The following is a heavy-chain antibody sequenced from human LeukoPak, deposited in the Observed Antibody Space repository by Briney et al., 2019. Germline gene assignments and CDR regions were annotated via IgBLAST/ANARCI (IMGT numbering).Heavy chain of an antibody. Sequence: PGGSLRLSCAASGFTVSSNYMSWVRQAPGKGLEWVSVIYSGGSTYYADPVKGRFTISRDNSKNTLYLQMNSLRAEDTAVYYCARDLDRYGDYVGYWGQGTLVTVSS. CDR3: ARDLDRYGDYVGY. J-gene: IGHJ4*02. D-gene: IGHD4-17*01. CDR2: IYSGGST. V-gene: IGHV3-53*01. CDR1: GFTVSSNY.